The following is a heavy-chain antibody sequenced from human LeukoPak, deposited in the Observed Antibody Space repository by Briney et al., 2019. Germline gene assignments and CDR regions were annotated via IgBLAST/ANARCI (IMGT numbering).Heavy chain of an antibody. CDR3: ARHPSADPAYFFDY. D-gene: IGHD3-9*01. V-gene: IGHV4-59*08. CDR2: VSYSGTT. Sequence: SETLSLTCTVYGGSFNRYYWSWIRQPPGKGLEWIGFVSYSGTTDYNPSLKSRVTISKDTSKSQLSLKLTSVTAADTAVYYCARHPSADPAYFFDYWGQGTLVTVSS. CDR1: GGSFNRYY. J-gene: IGHJ4*02.